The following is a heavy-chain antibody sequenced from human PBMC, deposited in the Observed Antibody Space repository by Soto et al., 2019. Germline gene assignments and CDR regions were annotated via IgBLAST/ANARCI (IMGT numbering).Heavy chain of an antibody. CDR3: AKDSQQVPGYYYYYYMDV. CDR2: ISWNSGSI. Sequence: EVQLVESGGGLVQPGRSLRLSCAASGFTFDDYAMHWVRQAPGKGLEWVSGISWNSGSIGYADSVKGRFTISRDNAKNSLYLQMNSLRAEDMALYYCAKDSQQVPGYYYYYYMDVWGKGTTVTVSS. D-gene: IGHD3-10*01. J-gene: IGHJ6*03. V-gene: IGHV3-9*03. CDR1: GFTFDDYA.